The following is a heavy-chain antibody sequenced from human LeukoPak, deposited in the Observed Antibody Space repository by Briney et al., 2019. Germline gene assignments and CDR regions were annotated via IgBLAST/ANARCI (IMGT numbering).Heavy chain of an antibody. V-gene: IGHV3-53*01. CDR2: IYSGGST. Sequence: GGSLRLSCAASGFTFSSNHMSWVRQAPGKGLQWVSVIYSGGSTYYADSVKGRFTISRDNSKSTLYLQMNSLRSEDTAAYYCVRDLTWGQGTLVTVSS. CDR1: GFTFSSNH. J-gene: IGHJ5*02. CDR3: VRDLT.